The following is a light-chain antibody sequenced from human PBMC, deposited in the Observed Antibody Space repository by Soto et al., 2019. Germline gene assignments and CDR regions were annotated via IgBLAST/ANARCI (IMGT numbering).Light chain of an antibody. CDR2: EVS. V-gene: IGLV2-23*02. Sequence: QSVLTQPASVSGSPVQSITISCTGTSSDVGSYNLVSWYQQHPGKAPKLMIYEVSKRPSGVSNRFSGSKSGNTASLTIFGFQAEDEADYYCCSYAGSSNSHVFGTGTKVTVL. CDR1: SSDVGSYNL. J-gene: IGLJ1*01. CDR3: CSYAGSSNSHV.